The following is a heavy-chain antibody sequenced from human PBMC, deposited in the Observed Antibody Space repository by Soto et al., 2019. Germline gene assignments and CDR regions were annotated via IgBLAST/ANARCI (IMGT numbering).Heavy chain of an antibody. CDR2: IWYDGNNK. D-gene: IGHD5-18*01. CDR1: GFTFSSYG. Sequence: GGSLRLSCAASGFTFSSYGMHWVRQDPGKGLEWVAVIWYDGNNKDYGDSVKGRFTISRDNSKNMLYLQMNSLRVEDTAVYYCAREQDTTMATSFDAWGQGTLVTVSS. V-gene: IGHV3-33*01. J-gene: IGHJ5*02. CDR3: AREQDTTMATSFDA.